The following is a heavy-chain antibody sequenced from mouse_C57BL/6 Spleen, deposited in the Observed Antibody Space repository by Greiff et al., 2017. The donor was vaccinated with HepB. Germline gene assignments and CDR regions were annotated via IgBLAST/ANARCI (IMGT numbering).Heavy chain of an antibody. Sequence: VQLQQPGAELVRPGSSVKLSCKASGYTFTSYWMHWVKQRPIQGLEWIGNIDPSDSETHYNQKFKDKATLTVDKSSSTAYMQLSSLTSEDSAVYYCAISYGNDVSFAYWGQGTLLTVSA. D-gene: IGHD2-2*01. CDR1: GYTFTSYW. J-gene: IGHJ3*01. V-gene: IGHV1-52*01. CDR3: AISYGNDVSFAY. CDR2: IDPSDSET.